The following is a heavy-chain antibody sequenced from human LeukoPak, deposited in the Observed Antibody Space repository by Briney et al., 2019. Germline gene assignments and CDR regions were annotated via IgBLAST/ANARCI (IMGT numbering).Heavy chain of an antibody. Sequence: TGGSLRLSCAASGFTFSDHVMHWVRQAPDKGLEWVAMISYDGNNKYYADSVKGRFTISRDNSKNTLYLQVNSLRAEDTAVYYCAKGGKWDVTPFDYWGQGTLVTVSS. V-gene: IGHV3-30*18. J-gene: IGHJ4*02. CDR3: AKGGKWDVTPFDY. CDR2: ISYDGNNK. CDR1: GFTFSDHV. D-gene: IGHD1-26*01.